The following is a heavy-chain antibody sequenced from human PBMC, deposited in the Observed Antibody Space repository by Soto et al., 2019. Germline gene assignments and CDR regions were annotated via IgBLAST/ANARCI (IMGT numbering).Heavy chain of an antibody. CDR2: ITGNGATT. J-gene: IGHJ6*02. CDR3: AKGAVAGSNPSGPFYYYYGMDV. CDR1: GFTFSSYA. V-gene: IGHV3-23*01. Sequence: EVQLLESGGGLVQPGGSLRLSCAASGFTFSSYAMSWVRQAPGKGLEWVSGITGNGATTYYADSVKGRFTISRDISKDTLFLEMNSLTVEDTAVYYCAKGAVAGSNPSGPFYYYYGMDVWGQGTTVTVSS. D-gene: IGHD6-19*01.